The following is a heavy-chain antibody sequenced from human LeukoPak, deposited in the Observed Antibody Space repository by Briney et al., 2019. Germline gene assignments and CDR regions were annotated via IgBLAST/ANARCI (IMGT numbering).Heavy chain of an antibody. V-gene: IGHV4-59*08. J-gene: IGHJ6*02. CDR2: IHYSGNT. D-gene: IGHD2-21*02. Sequence: SETLSLTCTVSGGSVSSYYWSWIRQSPGKGLEWIGYIHYSGNTHYNPSLKSRVSTSMDTSKNHFSLQLSSVTAADTAVYYCARFYCGGDCHSYYYYYAMDVWGQGTTVTVSS. CDR1: GGSVSSYY. CDR3: ARFYCGGDCHSYYYYYAMDV.